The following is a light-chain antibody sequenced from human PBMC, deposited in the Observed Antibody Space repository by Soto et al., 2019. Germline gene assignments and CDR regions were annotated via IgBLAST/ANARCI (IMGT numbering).Light chain of an antibody. CDR1: SSDVGSYNL. Sequence: QSALTQPASVSGSPGQSITISCTGTSSDVGSYNLVSWYQQHPGKAPKLMIYEGSKRPSGVSNRFFGSQSGNTASLTISGLQAEDEADYYCFSYAGGSTYVFGTGTKLTVL. V-gene: IGLV2-23*01. CDR2: EGS. J-gene: IGLJ1*01. CDR3: FSYAGGSTYV.